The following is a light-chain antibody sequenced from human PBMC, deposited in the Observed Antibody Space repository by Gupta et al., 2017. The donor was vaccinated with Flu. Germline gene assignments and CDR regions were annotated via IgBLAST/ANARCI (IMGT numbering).Light chain of an antibody. CDR1: DVGIGG. CDR3: QVWDITSDLVV. CDR2: ADS. V-gene: IGLV3-21*02. J-gene: IGLJ3*02. Sequence: GGNDVGIGGVQCYRQRPGQAPVLVAYADSDRPSGIPERIAGSNSGGTATLTISGVEAGDEAVYYCQVWDITSDLVVFGGGTQLTVL.